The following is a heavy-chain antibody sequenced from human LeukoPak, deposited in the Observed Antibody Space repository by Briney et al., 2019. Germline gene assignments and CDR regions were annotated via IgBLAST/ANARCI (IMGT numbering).Heavy chain of an antibody. V-gene: IGHV3-49*04. D-gene: IGHD4-23*01. J-gene: IGHJ4*02. CDR2: IRSKGYGGTT. Sequence: CTASXFTFGDYAMSWVRQAPGKGLEWVGFIRSKGYGGTTEYAASGKGRFTIARDEYKRIAYMKMNRLKKEDTTVCXXXXXRLHTVVTDYFDYWGQGTLVTVSS. CDR1: XFTFGDYA. CDR3: XXXRLHTVVTDYFDY.